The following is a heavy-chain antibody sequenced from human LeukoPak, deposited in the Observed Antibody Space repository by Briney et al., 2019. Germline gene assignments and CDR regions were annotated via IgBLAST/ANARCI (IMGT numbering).Heavy chain of an antibody. J-gene: IGHJ4*02. CDR1: GFTFSSYA. D-gene: IGHD3-22*01. CDR3: AKAGAYYYDSSGYYFDY. V-gene: IGHV3-23*01. CDR2: ISGSGGST. Sequence: GGSLRLSCAASGFTFSSYAMSWVRQAPGKGLEWVSAISGSGGSTYYADSVKGRFTISRDNSKNTLYLQMNSLRAEDTAVYYCAKAGAYYYDSSGYYFDYWGQGTLVTVSS.